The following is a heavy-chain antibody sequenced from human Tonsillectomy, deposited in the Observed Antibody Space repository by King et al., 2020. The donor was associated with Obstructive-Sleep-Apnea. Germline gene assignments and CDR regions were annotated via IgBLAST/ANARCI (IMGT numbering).Heavy chain of an antibody. D-gene: IGHD3-22*01. V-gene: IGHV4-59*01. CDR2: IHYSGST. J-gene: IGHJ6*02. CDR3: AREKAYYDTSGFNYYYHGMDV. Sequence: QLQESGPGLVKPSETLSLTCSVSGDSISSYYWNWLRPPPGKGLEWIGFIHYSGSTNYNPSLKGRVTMSIDTSKNQFSLSLSSVTAADTAMYFCAREKAYYDTSGFNYYYHGMDVWGQGTTVTVSS. CDR1: GDSISSYY.